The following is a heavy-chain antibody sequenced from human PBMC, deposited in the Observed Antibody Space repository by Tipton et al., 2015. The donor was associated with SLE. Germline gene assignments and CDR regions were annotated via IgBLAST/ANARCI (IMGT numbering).Heavy chain of an antibody. CDR3: AREKISSGYYIEY. V-gene: IGHV4-59*01. CDR2: THHDGST. Sequence: TLSLTCTVSGVSISRYYWSWIRQSPGKGLEWIGYTHHDGSTGYNPSLKSRLSISVDAPKSQLSLNMRSVSAADTGVYYCAREKISSGYYIEYWGQGTLVTVSS. D-gene: IGHD3-22*01. CDR1: GVSISRYY. J-gene: IGHJ4*02.